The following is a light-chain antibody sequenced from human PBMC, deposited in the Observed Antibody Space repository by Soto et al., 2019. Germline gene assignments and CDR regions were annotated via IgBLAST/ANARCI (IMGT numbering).Light chain of an antibody. CDR1: SGDVGGYNY. CDR3: SSYTSSRYV. Sequence: QSALTQPASVSGSPGQSITISCTGTSGDVGGYNYVSWYQQHPGKAPKLMIYDVSDRPSGVSNRFSGSKSGNTASLTISGLQAEAEADYYCSSYTSSRYVFGTGTKRTVL. V-gene: IGLV2-14*01. CDR2: DVS. J-gene: IGLJ1*01.